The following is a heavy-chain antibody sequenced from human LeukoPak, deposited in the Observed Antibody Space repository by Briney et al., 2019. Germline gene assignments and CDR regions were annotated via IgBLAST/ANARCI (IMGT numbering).Heavy chain of an antibody. J-gene: IGHJ4*02. V-gene: IGHV1-69*13. CDR3: ARGRMAGTYVFDY. Sequence: ASVKVSCKASGDTFTSYAISWVRQAPGQGLEWMGGIIPIFGTANYAQKFQGRVTITADEPTSTAYMELTSLRSEDTAVYYCARGRMAGTYVFDYWGQGTLVTVSS. D-gene: IGHD6-19*01. CDR2: IIPIFGTA. CDR1: GDTFTSYA.